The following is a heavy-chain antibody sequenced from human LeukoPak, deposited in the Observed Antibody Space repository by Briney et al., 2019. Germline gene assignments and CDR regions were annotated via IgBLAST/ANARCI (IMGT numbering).Heavy chain of an antibody. CDR2: INHSGST. D-gene: IGHD5-24*01. CDR3: GRAATRYWFDP. V-gene: IGHV4-34*01. Sequence: SETLSLTCAVYGGSFSGYYWSWIRQPPGKGLEWIGEINHSGSTNYNPSLKSRVTISVDTSKNQFSLKLSSVTAADTAVYYCGRAATRYWFDPWGQGTLVTVSS. J-gene: IGHJ5*02. CDR1: GGSFSGYY.